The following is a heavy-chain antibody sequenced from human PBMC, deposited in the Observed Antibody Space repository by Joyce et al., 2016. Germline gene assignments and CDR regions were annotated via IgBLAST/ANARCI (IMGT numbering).Heavy chain of an antibody. CDR3: ARSSYTNGIFDY. D-gene: IGHD2-8*01. CDR1: GFTFSSYS. J-gene: IGHJ4*02. Sequence: EVQLVESGGGLVKPGGSLRLSCAASGFTFSSYSMSWVRQAPGKGLEWVSSLSSSSSYIKYTYSVKGRFTISRDNAKNSLYPQMNSLRVEDTAVYYCARSSYTNGIFDYWGQGTLVTVSS. V-gene: IGHV3-21*01. CDR2: LSSSSSYI.